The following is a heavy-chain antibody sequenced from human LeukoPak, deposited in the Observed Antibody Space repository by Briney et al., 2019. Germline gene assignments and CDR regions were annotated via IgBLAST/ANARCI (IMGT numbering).Heavy chain of an antibody. J-gene: IGHJ4*02. Sequence: SQTLSLTCAVSGGSISSGGYSWSWIRQPPGKGLEWIGYIYHSGSTYYNPSLKSRVTISVDTSKNQFSLKLSSVTAADTAVYYCAGGRYYDFWSGTFDYWGQGTLVTVSS. CDR3: AGGRYYDFWSGTFDY. D-gene: IGHD3-3*01. CDR2: IYHSGST. V-gene: IGHV4-30-2*05. CDR1: GGSISSGGYS.